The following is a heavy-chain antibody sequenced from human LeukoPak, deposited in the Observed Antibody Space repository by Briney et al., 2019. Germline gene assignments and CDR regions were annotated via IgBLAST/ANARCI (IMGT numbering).Heavy chain of an antibody. D-gene: IGHD5-18*01. CDR2: IIPILGIA. CDR1: GGTFSNYA. V-gene: IGHV1-69*04. J-gene: IGHJ4*02. CDR3: AREPYGEVDTAA. Sequence: SVKVSCKATGGTFSNYAISWVRQAPGQGLEWMGRIIPILGIANYAQKFQGRVTITADKSTSTAYMELSSLRSEDMAVYYCAREPYGEVDTAAWGQGTLVTVSS.